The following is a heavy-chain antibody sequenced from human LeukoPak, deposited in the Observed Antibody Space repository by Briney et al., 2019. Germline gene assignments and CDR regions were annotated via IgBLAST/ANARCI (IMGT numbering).Heavy chain of an antibody. Sequence: SETLSLTCTVSGGSISSYYWSWIRQPPGKGLEWIGYIYYSGSTNYNPSLKSRVTMSVDTSKNQFSLKLSSVTAADTAVYYCARDLAGTTGWFDPWGQGTLVTVSS. V-gene: IGHV4-59*01. J-gene: IGHJ5*02. D-gene: IGHD1-7*01. CDR3: ARDLAGTTGWFDP. CDR2: IYYSGST. CDR1: GGSISSYY.